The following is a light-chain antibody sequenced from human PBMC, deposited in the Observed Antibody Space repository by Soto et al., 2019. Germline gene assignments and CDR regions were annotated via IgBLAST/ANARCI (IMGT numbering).Light chain of an antibody. CDR2: DTS. V-gene: IGKV3-15*01. J-gene: IGKJ5*01. CDR3: QQYNNWPPIT. Sequence: EKVFTQSPSTRSVSPGGRATLSCRASQSVSIKLAWYQQRPGQAPRLLIYDTSTRATCIPARFSGSGSGTEFTLTISSLRSEDFAVYYCQQYNNWPPITFGQGTRLEI. CDR1: QSVSIK.